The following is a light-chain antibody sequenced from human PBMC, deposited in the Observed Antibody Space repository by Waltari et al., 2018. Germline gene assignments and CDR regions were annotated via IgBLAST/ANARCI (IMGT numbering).Light chain of an antibody. V-gene: IGKV1-5*03. Sequence: RSSENINGWLAWYQQKRGKAPKLLIYKASSLESGVPSRFSGSGSGTEVTLTITSLQPDDFATYFCQHYNNYSPWTFGQGTKVEVK. J-gene: IGKJ1*01. CDR3: QHYNNYSPWT. CDR1: ENINGW. CDR2: KAS.